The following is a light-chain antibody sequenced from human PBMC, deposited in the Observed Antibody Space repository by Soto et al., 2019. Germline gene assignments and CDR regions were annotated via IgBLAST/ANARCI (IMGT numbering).Light chain of an antibody. V-gene: IGKV1-5*01. CDR2: DAS. CDR3: LQDYTYPRT. CDR1: QSIGRF. Sequence: DIQMTQSPSTLSASVGDRVTITCRASQSIGRFLAWYQHQPGKAPKLLIYDASTLQSGVPSRFSGSGSGTDFTLTITSLQPEDFAIYYCLQDYTYPRTFGGGTKVDIK. J-gene: IGKJ4*01.